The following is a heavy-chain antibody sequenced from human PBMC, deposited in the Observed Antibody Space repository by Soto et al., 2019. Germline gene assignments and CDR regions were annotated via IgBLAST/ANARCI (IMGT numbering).Heavy chain of an antibody. J-gene: IGHJ5*02. V-gene: IGHV4-34*01. CDR1: GGSFSGYY. D-gene: IGHD6-6*01. CDR2: INHSGST. Sequence: SETLSLTCAVYGGSFSGYYWSWIRQPPGKGLQWIGEINHSGSTNYNPSLKSRVTISVDTSKNQFSLNLSSVTAADTAVYYCARSSSSFRARWFDPWGQGTLVTVSS. CDR3: ARSSSSFRARWFDP.